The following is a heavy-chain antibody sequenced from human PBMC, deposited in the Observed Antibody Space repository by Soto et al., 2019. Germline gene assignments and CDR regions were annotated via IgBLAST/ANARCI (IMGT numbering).Heavy chain of an antibody. CDR2: IYSGGST. CDR3: ARETNDFWSGYYDY. CDR1: GFTVSSNY. D-gene: IGHD3-3*01. Sequence: EVQLVESGGGLVQPGGSLRLSCAASGFTVSSNYMSWVRQAPGKGLEWVSVIYSGGSTYYEDSVKGRFTISRDNSKNTLDLQMNSLRAEDTAVYYCARETNDFWSGYYDYWGQGTLVTVSS. J-gene: IGHJ4*02. V-gene: IGHV3-66*01.